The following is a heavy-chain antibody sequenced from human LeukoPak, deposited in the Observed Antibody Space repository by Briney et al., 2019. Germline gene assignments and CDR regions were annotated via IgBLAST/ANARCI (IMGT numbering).Heavy chain of an antibody. V-gene: IGHV3-48*03. D-gene: IGHD3-16*01. CDR3: ARDNIYSYDYLDY. J-gene: IGHJ4*02. CDR1: GFTFSNYG. Sequence: GRSLRLSCAASGFTFSNYGMNWVREAPGKGLEWVSYINNSGGTISYAESVKGRFTISRDNAKNSLCLPLNSLRAEPTAGHYFARDNIYSYDYLDYWGQGTLVTVSS. CDR2: INNSGGTI.